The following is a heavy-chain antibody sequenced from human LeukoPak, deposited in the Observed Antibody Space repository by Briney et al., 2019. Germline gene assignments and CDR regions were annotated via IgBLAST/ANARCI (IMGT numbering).Heavy chain of an antibody. V-gene: IGHV3-23*01. CDR1: GFSFSDSA. D-gene: IGHD3-3*01. Sequence: RGSLRLSCASSGFSFSDSAVSWVRHSPGEGLKWVSSISDTGGRTYYADSVKGRFTITRDNSRNTVNLQMNGLRADDTARYYCAKGGQDFDFWRFDLWGQGILVIVSS. J-gene: IGHJ5*02. CDR2: ISDTGGRT. CDR3: AKGGQDFDFWRFDL.